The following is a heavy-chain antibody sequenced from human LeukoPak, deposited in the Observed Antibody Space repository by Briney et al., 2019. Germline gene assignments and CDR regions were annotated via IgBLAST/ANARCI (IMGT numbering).Heavy chain of an antibody. CDR3: ARAKASYSSRWYDCYFFDL. CDR2: ICGSGST. D-gene: IGHD6-13*01. CDR1: GGSISSSSYY. V-gene: IGHV4-39*07. Sequence: AGTLSLTCTVSGGSISSSSYYWGWLRQPPGMGLEWIGSICGSGSTYYNPSLKRRVTISVDTSKNQFSLKLSSVPAADTAVYYCARAKASYSSRWYDCYFFDLWGQGTLVTVSS. J-gene: IGHJ4*02.